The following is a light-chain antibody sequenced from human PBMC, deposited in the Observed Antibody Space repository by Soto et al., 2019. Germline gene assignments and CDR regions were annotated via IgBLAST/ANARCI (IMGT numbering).Light chain of an antibody. CDR1: QSLTSSY. Sequence: EIVLTQSPGTLSLSPAERATLSCRASQSLTSSYLAWYQQKPGQAPRLLIYGASSRASGMPDRFSGSRSGTDFIITISRLELEHFSVYYCQQYDSSHPSSTFGQGTKLEIK. CDR3: QQYDSSHPSST. CDR2: GAS. J-gene: IGKJ2*01. V-gene: IGKV3-20*01.